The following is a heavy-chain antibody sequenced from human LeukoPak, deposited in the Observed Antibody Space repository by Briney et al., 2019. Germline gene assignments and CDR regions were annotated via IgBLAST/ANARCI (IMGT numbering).Heavy chain of an antibody. CDR2: INSDGSST. CDR1: GFTFSSYW. Sequence: PGGSLRLSCAASGFTFSSYWMHWVRQAPGKGLVWVSRINSDGSSTSYADSVKGRFTISRDNAKNTLYLQMNSLRAEDTAVYYCARPPGPVSGGSWEDYWGQGTLVTVSS. V-gene: IGHV3-74*01. CDR3: ARPPGPVSGGSWEDY. D-gene: IGHD2-15*01. J-gene: IGHJ4*02.